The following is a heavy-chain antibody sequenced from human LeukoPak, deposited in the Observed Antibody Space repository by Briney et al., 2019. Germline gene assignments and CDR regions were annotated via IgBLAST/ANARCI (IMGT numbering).Heavy chain of an antibody. CDR1: GGSISSSSYY. CDR3: ARDSSGTANYYYYYYMDV. V-gene: IGHV4-39*07. J-gene: IGHJ6*03. Sequence: SETLSLTCTVSGGSISSSSYYWGWIRQPPGKGLEWIGSIYYSGSTYYNPSLKSRVSLSVDTSENQFSLKLSSVTAADTAVYYCARDSSGTANYYYYYYMDVWGKGTTVTVSS. D-gene: IGHD6-19*01. CDR2: IYYSGST.